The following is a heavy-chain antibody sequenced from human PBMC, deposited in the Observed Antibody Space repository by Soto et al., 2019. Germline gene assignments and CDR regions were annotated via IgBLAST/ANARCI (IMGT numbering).Heavy chain of an antibody. CDR2: ISSNGGGT. J-gene: IGHJ6*03. D-gene: IGHD6-6*01. CDR1: GFTLSGYA. V-gene: IGHV3-64*01. Sequence: EVQLAESGGGLAQPGGSLRLSCAASGFTLSGYAMDWVRQAPGKGLEYVSGISSNGGGTYYANSVQGRFTISRDNSKNTVYLQMGSLRPEAMAVYYCARRARPDFYYMDGWGKGTTVTVS. CDR3: ARRARPDFYYMDG.